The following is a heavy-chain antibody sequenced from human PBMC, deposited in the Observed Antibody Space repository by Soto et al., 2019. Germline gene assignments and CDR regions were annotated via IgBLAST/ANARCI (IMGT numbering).Heavy chain of an antibody. Sequence: QVPLVQSGAEVKKPGASVKVSCKASGYTFTSYDINWVRQATGQGLEWMGWMDPNSGSTDSAQKFQGRVTMTKDTSTSSAYMEVSSLTSEDTAVYYCARWWQCSTTTCYVMDYWGQGTLVTVSS. CDR3: ARWWQCSTTTCYVMDY. V-gene: IGHV1-8*01. CDR2: MDPNSGST. D-gene: IGHD2-2*01. J-gene: IGHJ4*02. CDR1: GYTFTSYD.